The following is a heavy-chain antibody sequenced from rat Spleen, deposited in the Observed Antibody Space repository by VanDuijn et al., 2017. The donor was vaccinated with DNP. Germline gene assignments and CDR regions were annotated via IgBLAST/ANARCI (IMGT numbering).Heavy chain of an antibody. CDR1: GFTFSNCN. J-gene: IGHJ1*01. D-gene: IGHD1-10*01. Sequence: EVQLVESGGGLVQPGRSLKLSCAASGFTFSNCNMAWVRQAPKKGLEWVATISYDGSSTYYRDSVKGRFTISRDDAKSTQYLQMDSLRSEDTATYYCARITTRGGWYFDFWGPGTMVTVSS. CDR3: ARITTRGGWYFDF. V-gene: IGHV5-7*01. CDR2: ISYDGSST.